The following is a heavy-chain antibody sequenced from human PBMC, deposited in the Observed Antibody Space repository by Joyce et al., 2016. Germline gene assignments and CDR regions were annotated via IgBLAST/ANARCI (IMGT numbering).Heavy chain of an antibody. CDR2: IDYSGST. Sequence: QLRLQESGPGLVKPSETLSLTCTVSGGSISSSSYYWGWFRQPPGKGLEWIGSIDYSGSTYYNPSLKSRVTISVDTSKNQFSLKLISVTAADTAVYYCARGRNDYDSSGYYLGDAFDIWGQGTMVTVSS. CDR1: GGSISSSSYY. CDR3: ARGRNDYDSSGYYLGDAFDI. D-gene: IGHD3-22*01. V-gene: IGHV4-39*07. J-gene: IGHJ3*02.